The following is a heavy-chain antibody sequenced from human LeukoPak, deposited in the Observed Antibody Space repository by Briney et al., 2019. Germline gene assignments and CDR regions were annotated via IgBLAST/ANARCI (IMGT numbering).Heavy chain of an antibody. D-gene: IGHD4-11*01. CDR3: ARAVTTGYLDL. J-gene: IGHJ2*01. CDR2: IYSGGNT. Sequence: GGSLRLSCAASGFTVRDNYMSWVRQAPGKGLEWVSLIYSGGNTFYPDSVRGRFTISRDDSKNTLSLQMNSLRAEDTAVYYCARAVTTGYLDLWGRGTLVTVSS. V-gene: IGHV3-66*01. CDR1: GFTVRDNY.